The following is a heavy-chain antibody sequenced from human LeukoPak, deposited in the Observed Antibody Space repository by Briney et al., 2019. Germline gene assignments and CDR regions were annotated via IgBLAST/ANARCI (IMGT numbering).Heavy chain of an antibody. J-gene: IGHJ4*02. D-gene: IGHD2-15*01. Sequence: GGSLRLSCLASGFTFNLYSMHWVRHAPGKGLEFVSVISSDGVYTYYAYSVKGRFTISRDNSENTVYLQMSSLGADDTAVYDCAKVLDYCDGGTCYNSGMDSWGQGTLVTVSS. CDR3: AKVLDYCDGGTCYNSGMDS. CDR2: ISSDGVYT. V-gene: IGHV3-64D*08. CDR1: GFTFNLYS.